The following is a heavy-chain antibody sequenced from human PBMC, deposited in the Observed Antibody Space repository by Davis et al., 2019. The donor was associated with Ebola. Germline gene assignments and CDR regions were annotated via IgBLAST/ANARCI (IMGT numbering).Heavy chain of an antibody. Sequence: PSETLSLTCTVSGGSISSGDYYWSWIRQPPGKGLEWIGYIYYSGSTYYNPSLKSRVTISVDTSKNQFSLKLSSVTAADTAVYYCAKEGTQLWSRDFDIWGQGTMVTVSS. V-gene: IGHV4-30-4*01. J-gene: IGHJ3*02. CDR1: GGSISSGDYY. CDR2: IYYSGST. D-gene: IGHD5-18*01. CDR3: AKEGTQLWSRDFDI.